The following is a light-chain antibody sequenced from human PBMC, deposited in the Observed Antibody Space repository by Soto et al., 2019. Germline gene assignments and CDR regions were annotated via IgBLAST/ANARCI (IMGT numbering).Light chain of an antibody. CDR2: DAS. Sequence: DIQMTQSPSTLSGSVGDRVTMHCRASQSISDWLAWYQQKPGKAPKLLIYDASSLESGVPSRLSGSGSGTEFTLTISSLQPDDFATYYCQQYNSYWTFGQGTKVDI. J-gene: IGKJ1*01. CDR3: QQYNSYWT. V-gene: IGKV1-5*01. CDR1: QSISDW.